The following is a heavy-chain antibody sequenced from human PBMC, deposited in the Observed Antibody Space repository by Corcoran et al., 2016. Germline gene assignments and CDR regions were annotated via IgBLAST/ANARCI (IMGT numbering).Heavy chain of an antibody. CDR1: GGTFSSYA. CDR2: IIPIFGTA. J-gene: IGHJ5*02. CDR3: ARDSEVVEYYGSGSYYVDTWFDP. V-gene: IGHV1-69*01. Sequence: QVQLVQSGAEVKKPGSSVKVSCKASGGTFSSYAISWVRQAPGQGLEWMGGIIPIFGTANYAQKFQGRVTITADESTSTAYMELSSLRSEDTAVYYCARDSEVVEYYGSGSYYVDTWFDPWGHGTLVTVSS. D-gene: IGHD3-10*01.